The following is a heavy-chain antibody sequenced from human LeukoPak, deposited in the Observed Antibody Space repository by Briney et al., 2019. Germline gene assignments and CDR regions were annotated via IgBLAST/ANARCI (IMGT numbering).Heavy chain of an antibody. D-gene: IGHD2-2*01. V-gene: IGHV3-30-3*01. CDR2: ISYDKSKK. Sequence: PGRSLRLSCVASGFTFSSYTMHWVRQAPGKGLEWVAVISYDKSKKYYADSVKGRFTISRDNSKSTLYLQMSSLRAEDTAVFYCARQIPAAVGSYDYWGQGTLVIVSS. J-gene: IGHJ4*02. CDR3: ARQIPAAVGSYDY. CDR1: GFTFSSYT.